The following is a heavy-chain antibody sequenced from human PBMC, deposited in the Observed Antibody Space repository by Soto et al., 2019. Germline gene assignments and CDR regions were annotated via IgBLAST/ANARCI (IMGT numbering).Heavy chain of an antibody. Sequence: GGSLRLSCAASGFTFSSYGMHWVRQAPGKGLEWVAVISYDGSNKYYADSVKGRFTISRDNSKNTLYLQMNSLRAEDTAVYYCAKDPGSSSWYFWFDPWGQGTLVTVSS. CDR3: AKDPGSSSWYFWFDP. CDR1: GFTFSSYG. CDR2: ISYDGSNK. J-gene: IGHJ5*02. V-gene: IGHV3-30*18. D-gene: IGHD6-13*01.